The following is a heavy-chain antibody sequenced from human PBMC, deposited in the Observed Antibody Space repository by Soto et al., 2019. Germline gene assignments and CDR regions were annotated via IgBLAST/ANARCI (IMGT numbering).Heavy chain of an antibody. D-gene: IGHD5-18*01. CDR3: AREGWADTAHFDP. CDR1: GGSFSSGDYY. J-gene: IGHJ5*02. CDR2: ISYNGST. Sequence: KPSETLSLTCTVSGGSFSSGDYYWSWVRQHPGKGLEWIGYISYNGSTYYNPSLKSRVTISLETSKNQFSLKLSSVTAADTAVYYCAREGWADTAHFDPWGQGTQVTVSS. V-gene: IGHV4-31*02.